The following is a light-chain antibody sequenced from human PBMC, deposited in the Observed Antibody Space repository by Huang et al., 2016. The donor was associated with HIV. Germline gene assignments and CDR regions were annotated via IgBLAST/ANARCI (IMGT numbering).Light chain of an antibody. CDR3: QQLNSYPRT. V-gene: IGKV1-9*01. CDR1: QGISSS. J-gene: IGKJ3*01. Sequence: IQLTQSPSSLSASVGDRVTITCRASQGISSSLAWYQQKPGKAPELLIYAASTLQTGVPSRFSGSGSGTDFTLTISSLQPDDFATYYCQQLNSYPRTFGPGTKVDIK. CDR2: AAS.